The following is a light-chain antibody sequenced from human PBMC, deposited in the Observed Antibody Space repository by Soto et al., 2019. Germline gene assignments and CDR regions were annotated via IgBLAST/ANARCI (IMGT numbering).Light chain of an antibody. V-gene: IGKV3-20*01. CDR3: QQYGSSPPWFT. Sequence: EIVLTQSPGTLSLSPGERATLSCRASQSVSSSYLAWYQQKPGQAPRLLIYGASSRATGIPDRFSGSGSGAELALTVSRLEPEDFAVYYCQQYGSSPPWFTFGPGTKVDIK. J-gene: IGKJ3*01. CDR2: GAS. CDR1: QSVSSSY.